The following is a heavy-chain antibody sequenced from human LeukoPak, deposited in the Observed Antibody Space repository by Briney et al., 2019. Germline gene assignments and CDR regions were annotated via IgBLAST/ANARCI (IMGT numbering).Heavy chain of an antibody. CDR3: ASPYSSSYYFGY. J-gene: IGHJ4*02. Sequence: PSETLSLTCTVSGGSISSSSYYWGWIRQPPGKGLEWIGSIYYSGSTYYNPSLKSRVTISVDTSKNQFSLKLSSVTAAGTAVYYCASPYSSSYYFGYWGQGTLVTVSS. V-gene: IGHV4-39*01. D-gene: IGHD6-6*01. CDR2: IYYSGST. CDR1: GGSISSSSYY.